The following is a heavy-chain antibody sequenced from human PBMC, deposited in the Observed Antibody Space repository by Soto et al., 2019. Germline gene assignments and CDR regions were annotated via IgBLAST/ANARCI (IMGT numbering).Heavy chain of an antibody. J-gene: IGHJ4*02. CDR1: GFSLTTSGAG. V-gene: IGHV2-5*01. Sequence: QITFKESGPTLVKPTQTLTLTCTYSGFSLTTSGAGVGWIRQPPVKALEWLALISWKDDKRYNPGLECRITITTNTSKNQVILTLTNMDPVDTATYFCAHRYGGNYYSCYFDSWCQGTLVTVSS. CDR3: AHRYGGNYYSCYFDS. D-gene: IGHD1-26*01. CDR2: ISWKDDK.